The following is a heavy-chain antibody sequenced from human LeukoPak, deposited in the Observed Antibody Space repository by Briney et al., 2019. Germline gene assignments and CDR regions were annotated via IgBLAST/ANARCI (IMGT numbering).Heavy chain of an antibody. D-gene: IGHD3-10*01. CDR1: GGSISSGGYS. Sequence: SETLSLTCAVSGGSISSGGYSWSWIRQPPGKGLEWIGYIYHSGSAYYNPSLKSRVTISVDRSKNQFSLKLSSVTAADTAVYYCARVNYGSGSYYNDYWGQGTLVTVSS. V-gene: IGHV4-30-2*01. CDR2: IYHSGSA. J-gene: IGHJ4*02. CDR3: ARVNYGSGSYYNDY.